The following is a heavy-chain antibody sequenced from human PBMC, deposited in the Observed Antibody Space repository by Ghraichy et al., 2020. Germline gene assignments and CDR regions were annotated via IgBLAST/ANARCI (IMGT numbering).Heavy chain of an antibody. Sequence: SVKVSCKASGGTFSSYAISWVRQAPGQGLEWMGGIIPIFGTANYAQKFQGRVTITADESTSTAYMELSSLRSEDTAVYYCARDPGIGLSGWYDYWGQGTLVTVSS. CDR3: ARDPGIGLSGWYDY. D-gene: IGHD6-19*01. CDR1: GGTFSSYA. CDR2: IIPIFGTA. V-gene: IGHV1-69*13. J-gene: IGHJ4*02.